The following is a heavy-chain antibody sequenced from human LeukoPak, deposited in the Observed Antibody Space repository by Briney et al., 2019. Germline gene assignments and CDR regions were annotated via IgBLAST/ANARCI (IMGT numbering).Heavy chain of an antibody. Sequence: GGSLRLSCAASGFTFSSYAMHWVRQAPGKGLEWVAVISYDGSNKYYADSVKGRFTISRDNSKNTLYLQMNSLRAEDTVVYYCARTVVVTYYYGMDVWGQGTTVTVSS. CDR2: ISYDGSNK. CDR1: GFTFSSYA. J-gene: IGHJ6*02. V-gene: IGHV3-30-3*01. D-gene: IGHD2-21*01. CDR3: ARTVVVTYYYGMDV.